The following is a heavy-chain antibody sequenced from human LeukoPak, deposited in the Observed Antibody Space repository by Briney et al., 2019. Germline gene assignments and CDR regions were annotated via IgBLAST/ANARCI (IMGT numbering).Heavy chain of an antibody. J-gene: IGHJ4*02. D-gene: IGHD6-19*01. Sequence: PSETLSLTCTVSIYSISSGYYWGWIRQPPGKGLEWIGSIYHSGGTYYNPSLKSRVTISVDTSKNQFSLKLSSVTAADTAVYYCARVVAVAGRYYFDYWGQGTLVTVSS. CDR2: IYHSGGT. V-gene: IGHV4-38-2*02. CDR3: ARVVAVAGRYYFDY. CDR1: IYSISSGYY.